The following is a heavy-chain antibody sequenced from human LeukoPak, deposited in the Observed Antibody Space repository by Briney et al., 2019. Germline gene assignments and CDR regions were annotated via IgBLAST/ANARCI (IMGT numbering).Heavy chain of an antibody. Sequence: GGSLRLSCAASGYTFSSYSMNWVRQAPGRGLEWLSSISNRGTYIYYADSVKGRFTISRDNAKNSVYLQMNSLRAEDTALYYWVKDAGTAWGQGTLVTVSS. J-gene: IGHJ5*02. V-gene: IGHV3-21*01. CDR1: GYTFSSYS. D-gene: IGHD2-8*02. CDR2: ISNRGTYI. CDR3: VKDAGTA.